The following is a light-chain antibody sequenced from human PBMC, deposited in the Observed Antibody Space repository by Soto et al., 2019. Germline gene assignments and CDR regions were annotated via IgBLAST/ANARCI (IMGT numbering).Light chain of an antibody. Sequence: QSALTQPASVSGSPGRSITISCTGTSSDVGGYNFVSWYQQRPGKAPKFMIYEVSNRPSGISDRFSGSKSGNTASLTISGLQAEDEADYYCCSYTSSTTYVFGTGTKVTVL. CDR3: CSYTSSTTYV. J-gene: IGLJ1*01. CDR1: SSDVGGYNF. V-gene: IGLV2-14*01. CDR2: EVS.